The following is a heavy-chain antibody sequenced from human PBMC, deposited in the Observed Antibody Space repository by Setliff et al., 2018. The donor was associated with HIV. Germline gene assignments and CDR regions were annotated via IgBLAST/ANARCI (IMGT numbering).Heavy chain of an antibody. V-gene: IGHV3-30*04. Sequence: TGGSLRLSCAVSEFTLSAYAMHWVRQAPGEGLEWVGVISFDGTNKYYAHSVKGRFTISRDISKNTLYLQMNSLRTDDTAVYYCARGRMGYSTSWYAGGNIWGQGTMVTVSS. D-gene: IGHD6-13*01. CDR3: ARGRMGYSTSWYAGGNI. CDR2: ISFDGTNK. J-gene: IGHJ3*02. CDR1: EFTLSAYA.